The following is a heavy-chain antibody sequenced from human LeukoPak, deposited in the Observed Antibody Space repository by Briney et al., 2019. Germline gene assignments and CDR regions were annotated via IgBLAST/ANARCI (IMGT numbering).Heavy chain of an antibody. CDR2: IYYSGST. CDR3: AIEETTGYFDY. Sequence: SETLSLTCAASGGTFNRYDWSWIRQPPGKGLEWIGYIYYSGSTNYNPSLKSRVTISVDTSKNQFSLKLSSVTAAGTAVYYCAIEETTGYFDYWGQGSLVTVSS. D-gene: IGHD4-17*01. V-gene: IGHV4-59*01. CDR1: GGTFNRYD. J-gene: IGHJ4*02.